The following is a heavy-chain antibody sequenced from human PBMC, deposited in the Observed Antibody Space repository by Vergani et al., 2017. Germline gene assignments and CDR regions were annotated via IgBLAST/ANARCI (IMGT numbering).Heavy chain of an antibody. J-gene: IGHJ5*02. V-gene: IGHV4-34*01. D-gene: IGHD6-13*01. Sequence: QVQLQQWGAGLLKPSETLSLTCAVYGGSFSGYYWSWIRQPPGKGLEWIGEINHSGSTNYNPSLKSRVTISVDPSKNQFSLKLSSVTAADTAVYYCARRGSSWSLGFFYLDPWGQGTLVTVSS. CDR2: INHSGST. CDR1: GGSFSGYY. CDR3: ARRGSSWSLGFFYLDP.